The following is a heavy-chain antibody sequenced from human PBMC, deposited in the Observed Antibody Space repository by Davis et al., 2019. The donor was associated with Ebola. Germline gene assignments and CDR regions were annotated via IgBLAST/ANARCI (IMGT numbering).Heavy chain of an antibody. J-gene: IGHJ4*02. D-gene: IGHD6-19*01. V-gene: IGHV3-74*01. CDR2: INSDGSST. Sequence: GESLKISCAACGFTFSSYWMHWVRQAPGKGLVWVSRINSDGSSTSYADSVKGRFTISRDNAKNTLYLQMNSLRAEDTAVYYCAKGVAVAGTSSFDYWGQGTLVTVSS. CDR3: AKGVAVAGTSSFDY. CDR1: GFTFSSYW.